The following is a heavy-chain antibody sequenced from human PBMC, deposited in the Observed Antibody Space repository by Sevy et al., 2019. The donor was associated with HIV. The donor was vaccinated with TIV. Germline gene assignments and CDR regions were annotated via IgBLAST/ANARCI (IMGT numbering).Heavy chain of an antibody. Sequence: GGSLRLSCAASGFTFSSYAMSWVRQAPGKGLEWVSAISGSGGSTYYADSVKGRFTISRDNSKNTLYLQMNSLRAEDTAVYYCAKQLRYRLDYYYGMDVWGQGTTVTVSS. CDR1: GFTFSSYA. D-gene: IGHD1-1*01. CDR3: AKQLRYRLDYYYGMDV. CDR2: ISGSGGST. J-gene: IGHJ6*02. V-gene: IGHV3-23*01.